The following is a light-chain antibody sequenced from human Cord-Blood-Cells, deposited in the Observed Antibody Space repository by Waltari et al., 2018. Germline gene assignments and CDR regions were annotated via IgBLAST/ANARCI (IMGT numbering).Light chain of an antibody. Sequence: EIVMMQSPATLSVSPGERATLSCRASQSVSSNLAWYQQKPGQAPRLLIYGASTRATGIPARFGGSGSGTEFTLTIRNLQSEDFAVYYCQQYNNWPGLTFGGGTKEEIK. CDR1: QSVSSN. V-gene: IGKV3-15*01. J-gene: IGKJ4*01. CDR2: GAS. CDR3: QQYNNWPGLT.